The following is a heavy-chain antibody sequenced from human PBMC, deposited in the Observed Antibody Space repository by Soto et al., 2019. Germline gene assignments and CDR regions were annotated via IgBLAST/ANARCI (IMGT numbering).Heavy chain of an antibody. CDR1: GFIFGSYT. V-gene: IGHV3-23*01. CDR2: ITSTGAAT. CDR3: AKNGLGAPFDY. D-gene: IGHD3-10*01. J-gene: IGHJ4*02. Sequence: EVQLLESGGGLVQPGGSLRLSCAASGFIFGSYTMSWVRQAPGKGLERVSGITSTGAATYYRDSLRGRFTISRDNSKNTLYLQMDSLRAEDTAIYYCAKNGLGAPFDYWGQGTLVAVSS.